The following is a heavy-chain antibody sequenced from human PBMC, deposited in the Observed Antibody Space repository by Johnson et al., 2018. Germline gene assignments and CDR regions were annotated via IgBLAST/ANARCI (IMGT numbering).Heavy chain of an antibody. CDR1: GFTFSNYG. J-gene: IGHJ4*02. D-gene: IGHD3-22*01. CDR2: IWYDGSNK. V-gene: IGHV3-33*08. Sequence: QVQLVQSGGGVVQPGRSLRLSCAASGFTFSNYGMHWVRQAPGNGLEWVAVIWYDGSNKKYADSVKGRFIISRDNSKNTLYLQMNSLRAEDTAVYYCARSIYDSRGWVDYWGQGILVTVSS. CDR3: ARSIYDSRGWVDY.